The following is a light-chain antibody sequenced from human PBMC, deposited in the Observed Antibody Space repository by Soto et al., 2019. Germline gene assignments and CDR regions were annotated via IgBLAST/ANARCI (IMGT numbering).Light chain of an antibody. CDR1: QSVVTN. J-gene: IGKJ5*01. Sequence: DIVMTQSPGTLSVSRGERATLSCRASQSVVTNLAWYQQRPGQAPRLLVYGASTRASGIPPRFSGSGSGTDFTLTISSLQSEDFAVYYCQQLNYWPRITFGQGTRLEI. CDR2: GAS. V-gene: IGKV3-15*01. CDR3: QQLNYWPRIT.